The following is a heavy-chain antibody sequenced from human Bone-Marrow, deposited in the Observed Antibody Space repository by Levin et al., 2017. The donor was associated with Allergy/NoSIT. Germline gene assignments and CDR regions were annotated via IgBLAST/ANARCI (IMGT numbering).Heavy chain of an antibody. J-gene: IGHJ6*02. V-gene: IGHV3-49*03. CDR1: GFTFSDSV. CDR2: IRSKAYGGTT. D-gene: IGHD2-8*02. CDR3: TRDRVLYAPFYYYGMDV. Sequence: GGSLRLSCTASGFTFSDSVVNWFRQAPGKGLEWVGSIRSKAYGGTTESAASVKGRFTILRDDSKSIAYLQMSSMKTEDTAVYYCTRDRVLYAPFYYYGMDVWGQGTTVTVSS.